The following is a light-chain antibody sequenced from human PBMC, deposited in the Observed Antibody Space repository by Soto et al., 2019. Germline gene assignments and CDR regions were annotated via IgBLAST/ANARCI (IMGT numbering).Light chain of an antibody. J-gene: IGLJ1*01. CDR2: DVS. V-gene: IGLV2-14*01. Sequence: QSVLTQPASVSGSPGQSITISCTGTSSDVGGYNYVSWYQQHPGKAPKLMIYDVSTRPSGVSNRFSGSKSGNTASLTISGLQAEDEADYYCSSYTSSSTPPPYVFGTGTKLTVL. CDR3: SSYTSSSTPPPYV. CDR1: SSDVGGYNY.